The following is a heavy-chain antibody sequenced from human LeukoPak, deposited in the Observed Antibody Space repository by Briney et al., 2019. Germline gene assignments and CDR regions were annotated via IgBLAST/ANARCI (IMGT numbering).Heavy chain of an antibody. CDR2: IYYSGST. CDR1: GGPISSGDYY. V-gene: IGHV4-30-4*08. CDR3: ARGGNRYGGNSFDY. Sequence: SETLSLTCTVSGGPISSGDYYWSWIRQPPGKGLEWIGYIYYSGSTYYNPSLKSRVTISVDTSKNQFSLKLSSVTAADTAVYYCARGGNRYGGNSFDYWGQGTLVTVSS. J-gene: IGHJ4*02. D-gene: IGHD4-23*01.